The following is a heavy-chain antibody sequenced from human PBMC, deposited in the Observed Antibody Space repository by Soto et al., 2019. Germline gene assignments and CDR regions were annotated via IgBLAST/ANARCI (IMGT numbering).Heavy chain of an antibody. V-gene: IGHV1-69*01. CDR1: GGTFSSYA. CDR2: IIPIFGTA. Sequence: QVQLVQSGAEVQKPGSSVKVSCKASGGTFSSYAISWVGQAPGQGLEWMGGIIPIFGTANYAQKFQGRVTITADESTSTAYMELSSLRSEDTAVYYCARVAEWEHLSLNWFDPWGQGTLVTVSS. CDR3: ARVAEWEHLSLNWFDP. D-gene: IGHD1-26*01. J-gene: IGHJ5*02.